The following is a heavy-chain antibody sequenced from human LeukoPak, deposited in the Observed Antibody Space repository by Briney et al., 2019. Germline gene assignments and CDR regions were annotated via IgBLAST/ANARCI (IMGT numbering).Heavy chain of an antibody. CDR2: IYTSGST. V-gene: IGHV4-61*02. Sequence: SETLSLTCTVSGGSISSGSYFWRWIRQPAGKGLEWIARIYTSGSTNYNPSLKSRVTISVDTSKNQCSLKLSSVTAAGAAVYYCAGVVVPAVTGYYGMDVWGQGTTV. CDR3: AGVVVPAVTGYYGMDV. J-gene: IGHJ6*02. CDR1: GGSISSGSYF. D-gene: IGHD2-2*01.